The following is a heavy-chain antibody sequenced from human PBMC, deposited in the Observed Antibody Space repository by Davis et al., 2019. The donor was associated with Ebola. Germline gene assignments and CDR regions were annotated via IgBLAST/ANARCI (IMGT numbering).Heavy chain of an antibody. D-gene: IGHD3-10*01. CDR3: ARGTMVRGVIITYYYGMDV. Sequence: ASVKVSCKASGYTFTSYYMHWVRQAPGQGLEWMGIINPSGGSTSYAQKFQGRVTMTRDTSTSTVYMELSSLRSDDTAVYYCARGTMVRGVIITYYYGMDVWGQGTTVTVSS. CDR2: INPSGGST. V-gene: IGHV1-46*01. J-gene: IGHJ6*02. CDR1: GYTFTSYY.